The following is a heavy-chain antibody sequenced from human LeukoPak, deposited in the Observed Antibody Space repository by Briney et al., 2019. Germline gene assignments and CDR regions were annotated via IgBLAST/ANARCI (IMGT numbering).Heavy chain of an antibody. V-gene: IGHV3-66*01. Sequence: GGSLRLSCAVSGFIVSTNYMSWVRQAPGKGLEWVSIVHRDGSTYYADSVKGRFTTSRDNSKNTLYIQMSSLRAEDTGVYYCARDGEHVLAHDYWGQGTLVTVSS. CDR1: GFIVSTNY. CDR3: ARDGEHVLAHDY. CDR2: VHRDGST. D-gene: IGHD3-10*01. J-gene: IGHJ4*02.